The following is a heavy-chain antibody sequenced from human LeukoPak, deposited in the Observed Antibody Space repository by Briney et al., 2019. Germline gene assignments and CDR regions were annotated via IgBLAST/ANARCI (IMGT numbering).Heavy chain of an antibody. CDR1: GYTFTSYD. CDR2: MNPNSGNT. J-gene: IGHJ6*03. Sequence: ASVKVSCKASGYTFTSYDINWVRQATGQGLEWMGWMNPNSGNTGYAQKFQGRVTITTDESTSTAYMELSSLRSEDTAVYYCATQSGVVAATASYYYYMDVWGKGTTVTVSS. D-gene: IGHD2-15*01. V-gene: IGHV1-8*01. CDR3: ATQSGVVAATASYYYYMDV.